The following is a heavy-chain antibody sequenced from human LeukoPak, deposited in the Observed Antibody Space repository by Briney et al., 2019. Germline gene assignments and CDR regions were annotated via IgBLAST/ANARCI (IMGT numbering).Heavy chain of an antibody. CDR2: TSYDGSNK. V-gene: IGHV3-30-3*01. CDR3: ARDGLRYNWNDFDY. Sequence: GGSLRLSCAAPGFTFSSYAMHWVRQAPGKGLEWVAVTSYDGSNKYYADSVKGRFTISRDNSKNTLYLQMNSLRAEDTAVYYCARDGLRYNWNDFDYWGQGTLVTVSS. D-gene: IGHD1-1*01. J-gene: IGHJ4*02. CDR1: GFTFSSYA.